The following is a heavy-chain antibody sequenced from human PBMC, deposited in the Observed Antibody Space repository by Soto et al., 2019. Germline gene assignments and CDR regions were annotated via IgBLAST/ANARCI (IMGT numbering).Heavy chain of an antibody. CDR2: IYYSGST. CDR3: ARGHLYYDFWSGYYYNWFDP. Sequence: SETLSLTCTVSGGSISSYYWSWIRQPPGKGLEWIGYIYYSGSTNYNPSLKSRVTISVDTSKNQFSLKLSSVTAADTAVYYCARGHLYYDFWSGYYYNWFDPWGQGTLVTVSS. J-gene: IGHJ5*02. D-gene: IGHD3-3*01. CDR1: GGSISSYY. V-gene: IGHV4-59*01.